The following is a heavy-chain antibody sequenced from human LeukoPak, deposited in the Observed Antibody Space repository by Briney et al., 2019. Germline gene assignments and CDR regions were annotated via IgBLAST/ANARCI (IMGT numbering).Heavy chain of an antibody. V-gene: IGHV1-46*01. CDR3: ARDRNCGGDCSEGAFDI. Sequence: GASVKVSCKASGYTFTNYHIYWVRQAPGQGLKWMGIISPSGGSTSSAQKFQGRVTMTRDTSTSTVYMELSSLRFDDTAVYYCARDRNCGGDCSEGAFDIWGQGTMVTVSS. J-gene: IGHJ3*02. CDR1: GYTFTNYH. CDR2: ISPSGGST. D-gene: IGHD2-21*02.